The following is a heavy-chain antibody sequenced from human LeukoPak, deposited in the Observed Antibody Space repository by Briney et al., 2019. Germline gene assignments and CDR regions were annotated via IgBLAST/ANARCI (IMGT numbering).Heavy chain of an antibody. J-gene: IGHJ4*02. Sequence: GGSLRLSCAASGFTFSGYWISWVRQAPGKGLEGVANTKQEGSEKNYVDSAKGRFPIYRDNAKNSLFLHMSILRVGDTPGVYWARGGNYVWGGGYFEYWGQGTLVTVSS. CDR2: TKQEGSEK. D-gene: IGHD3-10*02. V-gene: IGHV3-7*01. CDR1: GFTFSGYW. CDR3: ARGGNYVWGGGYFEY.